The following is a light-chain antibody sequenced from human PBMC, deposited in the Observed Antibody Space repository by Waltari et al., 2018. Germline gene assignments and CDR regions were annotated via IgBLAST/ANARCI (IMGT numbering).Light chain of an antibody. Sequence: EIVLTQSPATLSLSPGERATLSCRASQSIRNYLGWSQQKLGQAPRLLVYDASKRAAGIPARFSGSGFATDFTLTISSLEPEDFAVYYCQQRSEWPLTFGGGTKVEMK. CDR2: DAS. J-gene: IGKJ4*01. CDR3: QQRSEWPLT. V-gene: IGKV3-11*01. CDR1: QSIRNY.